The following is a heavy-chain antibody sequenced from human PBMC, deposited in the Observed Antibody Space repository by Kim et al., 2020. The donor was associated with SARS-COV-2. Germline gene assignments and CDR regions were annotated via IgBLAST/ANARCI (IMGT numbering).Heavy chain of an antibody. CDR2: IGTAGDT. CDR1: GFTFSSYD. V-gene: IGHV3-13*01. D-gene: IGHD1-26*01. CDR3: ARSPGELGEDYFDY. Sequence: GGSLRLSCAASGFTFSSYDMHWVRQATGKGLEWVSAIGTAGDTYYPGSVKGRFTISRENAKNSLYLQMNSLRAGDTAVYYCARSPGELGEDYFDYWGQGTLVTVSS. J-gene: IGHJ4*02.